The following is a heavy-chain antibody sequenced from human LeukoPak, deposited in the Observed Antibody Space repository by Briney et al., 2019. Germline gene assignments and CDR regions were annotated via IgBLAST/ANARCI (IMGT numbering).Heavy chain of an antibody. Sequence: ASVKVSCKASGYTFTGYYMHWVRQAPGQGLEWMGWINPNSGGTNYAQKFQGRVTMTRDTSISTAYMELSRLRSDDTAVYYCARDLSGLYGSGSWGQGTLVTVSS. D-gene: IGHD3-10*01. V-gene: IGHV1-2*02. J-gene: IGHJ5*02. CDR3: ARDLSGLYGSGS. CDR2: INPNSGGT. CDR1: GYTFTGYY.